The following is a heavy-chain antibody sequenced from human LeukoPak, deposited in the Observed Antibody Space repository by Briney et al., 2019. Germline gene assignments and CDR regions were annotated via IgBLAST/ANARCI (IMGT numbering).Heavy chain of an antibody. J-gene: IGHJ4*02. CDR1: GFTVSSNY. Sequence: GGSLRLSCAASGFTVSSNYMSWVRQAPGKGLEWDSVIYSGGSTYYADSVKGRFTISRDNSKNTLYLQMNSLRAEDTAVYYCARDAYQTYYYGSGSYRWGQGTLVTVSS. V-gene: IGHV3-66*01. D-gene: IGHD3-10*01. CDR3: ARDAYQTYYYGSGSYR. CDR2: IYSGGST.